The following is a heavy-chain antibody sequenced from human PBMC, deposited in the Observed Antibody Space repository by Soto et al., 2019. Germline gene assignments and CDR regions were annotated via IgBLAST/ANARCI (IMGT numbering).Heavy chain of an antibody. CDR2: ISGSGGST. CDR3: ATQGYSSSWYWYFDL. D-gene: IGHD6-13*01. V-gene: IGHV3-23*01. CDR1: GFTFSSYA. J-gene: IGHJ2*01. Sequence: GGSLRLSCAASGFTFSSYAMSWVRQAPGKGLEWVSAISGSGGSTYYADSVKGRFTISRDNSKNTLYLQMNSLRVEDTAVYYCATQGYSSSWYWYFDLWGRGTLVTVSS.